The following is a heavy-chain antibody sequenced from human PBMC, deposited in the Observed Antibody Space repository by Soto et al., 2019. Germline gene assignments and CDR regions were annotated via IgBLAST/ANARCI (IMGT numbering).Heavy chain of an antibody. V-gene: IGHV4-59*01. CDR1: GGSISSYY. CDR2: IYYSGST. Sequence: SETLSLTCTVSGGSISSYYWSWIRQPPGKGLEWIGYIYYSGSTNYNPSLKSRVTISVDTSKNQFSLKLSSVTAADTAVYYCARAEEQPWSYYYYYMDVWGKGTSVTVSS. D-gene: IGHD6-13*01. CDR3: ARAEEQPWSYYYYYMDV. J-gene: IGHJ6*03.